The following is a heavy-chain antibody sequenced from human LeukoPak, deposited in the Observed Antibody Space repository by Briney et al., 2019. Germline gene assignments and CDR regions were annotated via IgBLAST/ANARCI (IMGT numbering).Heavy chain of an antibody. CDR3: ASLVLSYDILTGYYRPHRKYYFDY. CDR1: GGSISSSSYY. J-gene: IGHJ4*02. Sequence: PSETLSLTCTVSGGSISSSSYYWGWIRQPPGKGLEWIGSIYYSGSTYYNPSLKSRVTISVDTSKNQFSLKLSSVTAADTAVYYCASLVLSYDILTGYYRPHRKYYFDYWGQGTLVTVSS. D-gene: IGHD3-9*01. CDR2: IYYSGST. V-gene: IGHV4-39*01.